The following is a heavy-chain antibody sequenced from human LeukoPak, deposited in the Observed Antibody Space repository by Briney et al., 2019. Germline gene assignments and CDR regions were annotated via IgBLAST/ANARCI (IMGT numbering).Heavy chain of an antibody. CDR2: INPSGSST. Sequence: ASVKVSCKASGYSFTSHYMHWVRQAPGQGLEWLGLINPSGSSTLYAQKFQGRVTMTRDMSTTTDYRELSSLRSEDTAVYYCARDRYGGFDIWGQGTMVTVSS. CDR3: ARDRYGGFDI. D-gene: IGHD3-16*01. V-gene: IGHV1-46*01. CDR1: GYSFTSHY. J-gene: IGHJ3*02.